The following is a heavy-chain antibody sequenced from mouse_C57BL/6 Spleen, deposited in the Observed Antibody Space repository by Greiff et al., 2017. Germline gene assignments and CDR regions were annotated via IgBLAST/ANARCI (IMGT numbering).Heavy chain of an antibody. Sequence: VQLQQSGAELVRPGASVKLSCKASGYTFTDYYINWVKQRPGQGLEWIARIYPGSGNTYYNEKFKGKATLTAEKSASTAYMQLSSLTSEDSAVYFCARLYYGNLYYVDYWGQGTTLTVSS. CDR1: GYTFTDYY. CDR3: ARLYYGNLYYVDY. CDR2: IYPGSGNT. D-gene: IGHD2-1*01. J-gene: IGHJ2*01. V-gene: IGHV1-76*01.